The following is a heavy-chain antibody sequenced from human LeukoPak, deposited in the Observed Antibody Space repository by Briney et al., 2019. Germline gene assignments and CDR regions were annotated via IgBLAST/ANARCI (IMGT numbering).Heavy chain of an antibody. V-gene: IGHV3-66*02. CDR2: IYTGGST. J-gene: IGHJ4*02. D-gene: IGHD3-22*01. CDR1: GFTVSSNY. CDR3: TRGNRNYDSSGRD. Sequence: GGSLRLSCAASGFTVSSNYMSWVRQAPGKGLDRVSVIYTGGSTYYADSVKGRFTISRDNSKNTLYLQMNILRAEDTAVYYCTRGNRNYDSSGRDWGQGTLVTVFS.